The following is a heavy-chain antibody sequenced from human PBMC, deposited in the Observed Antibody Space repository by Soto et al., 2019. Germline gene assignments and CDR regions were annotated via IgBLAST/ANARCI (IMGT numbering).Heavy chain of an antibody. CDR3: ARQGFGPLHGLVDA. Sequence: QVQLQESGPGLVKPSETLSLSCTVSGGSISSYYWSWFRQSPGKRMEWIGYVHHSWGSSYNPSLQSRVAISLDTSTSQFSLKVTSVTATDTAVYYCARQGFGPLHGLVDAWGQGTTVTVSS. CDR1: GGSISSYY. D-gene: IGHD3-10*01. CDR2: VHHSWGS. J-gene: IGHJ6*02. V-gene: IGHV4-59*08.